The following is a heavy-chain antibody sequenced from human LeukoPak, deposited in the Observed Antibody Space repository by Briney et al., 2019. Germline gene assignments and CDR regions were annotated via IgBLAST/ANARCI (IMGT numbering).Heavy chain of an antibody. Sequence: ASVKVSCKASGYTFTGYYMHWVRQAPGQGLEWMGWINPNSGGTNYAQKFQGRVTMTRDTSISTAYMELSRLRSDDTAVYYCARDSSRWEPEIHSFDYWGQGTLVTVSS. J-gene: IGHJ4*02. D-gene: IGHD1-26*01. V-gene: IGHV1-2*02. CDR2: INPNSGGT. CDR1: GYTFTGYY. CDR3: ARDSSRWEPEIHSFDY.